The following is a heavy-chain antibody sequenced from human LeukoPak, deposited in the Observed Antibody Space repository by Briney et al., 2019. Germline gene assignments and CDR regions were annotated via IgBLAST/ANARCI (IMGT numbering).Heavy chain of an antibody. J-gene: IGHJ4*02. Sequence: RSSETLSLTCAVYGGSFSGYYWSWIRQPPGKGLEWIGEINHSGSTNYNPSLKSRVTISVDTSKNQFSLKLSSVTAADTAVYYCARDKRYFDWDVDYWGQGTLVTVSS. D-gene: IGHD3-9*01. CDR2: INHSGST. CDR1: GGSFSGYY. V-gene: IGHV4-34*01. CDR3: ARDKRYFDWDVDY.